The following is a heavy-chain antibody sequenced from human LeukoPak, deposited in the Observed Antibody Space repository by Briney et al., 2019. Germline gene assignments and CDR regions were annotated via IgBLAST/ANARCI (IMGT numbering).Heavy chain of an antibody. CDR1: GLTFSSYW. CDR2: ISSDGSTT. J-gene: IGHJ4*02. D-gene: IGHD4-23*01. CDR3: ATSPAVVTNY. Sequence: GGSLRLSCAASGLTFSSYWMHWVRQAPGKGLVWVSRISSDGSTTTYADSVKGRVTISRDNAKNTLYLQMNSLRAEDTAVYYCATSPAVVTNYWGQGTLVTVSS. V-gene: IGHV3-74*01.